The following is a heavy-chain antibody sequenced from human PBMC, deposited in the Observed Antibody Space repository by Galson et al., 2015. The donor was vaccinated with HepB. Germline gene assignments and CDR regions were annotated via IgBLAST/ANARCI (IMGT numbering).Heavy chain of an antibody. D-gene: IGHD2-2*01. CDR3: ARGGRCSSTSCPADDAGGFDY. Sequence: SVKVSCKASGYTFTSYDINWVRQATGQGLEWVGWMNPNSGNTGYAQKFQGRVTMTRNTSISTAYMELSSLRSEDTAVYYCARGGRCSSTSCPADDAGGFDYWGQGTLVTVSS. CDR1: GYTFTSYD. V-gene: IGHV1-8*01. CDR2: MNPNSGNT. J-gene: IGHJ4*02.